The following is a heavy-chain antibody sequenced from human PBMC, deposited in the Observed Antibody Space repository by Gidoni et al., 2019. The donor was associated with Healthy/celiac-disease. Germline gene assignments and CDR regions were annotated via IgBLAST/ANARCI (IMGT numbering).Heavy chain of an antibody. CDR1: GGSISSSNW. CDR3: ARDPRGYSSGWYDY. D-gene: IGHD6-19*01. J-gene: IGHJ4*02. Sequence: QVQLQASGPGLVKPSGTLSPPCAVSGGSISSSNWWRWVRQPPGKGLEWIGESYHSGSTNYNPSIKRRVTISVDKSKNQFSLKLSSVTAADTAVYYCARDPRGYSSGWYDYWGQGTLVTVSS. CDR2: SYHSGST. V-gene: IGHV4-4*02.